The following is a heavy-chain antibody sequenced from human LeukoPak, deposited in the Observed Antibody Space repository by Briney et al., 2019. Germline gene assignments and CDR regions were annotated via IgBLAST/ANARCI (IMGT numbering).Heavy chain of an antibody. CDR3: ARERYAYGPGYYFDL. CDR1: GFSFSDYA. J-gene: IGHJ4*02. CDR2: ILYHGNNE. D-gene: IGHD3-10*01. Sequence: GGSLRLTCPASGFSFSDYALHWVRQAPAKGLEWVALILYHGNNEYYAGSVKGRFTISRDNSKNTLYLQMNSLRPEDTALYYCARERYAYGPGYYFDLGGQGTLLTVSS. V-gene: IGHV3-30-3*01.